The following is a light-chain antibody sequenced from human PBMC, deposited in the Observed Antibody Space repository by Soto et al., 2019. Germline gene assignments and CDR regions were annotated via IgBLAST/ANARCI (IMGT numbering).Light chain of an antibody. CDR1: QDTSNH. J-gene: IGKJ5*01. Sequence: DIQMTQSPSSLSASLVYRFTITCQASQDTSNHLNWYQQKPGKAPKLLISNASNLETGVPSRFSGSGSGTDFTFTISSLQPEDIATYYCQQYDNLLITFGQGTRLEIK. V-gene: IGKV1-33*01. CDR2: NAS. CDR3: QQYDNLLIT.